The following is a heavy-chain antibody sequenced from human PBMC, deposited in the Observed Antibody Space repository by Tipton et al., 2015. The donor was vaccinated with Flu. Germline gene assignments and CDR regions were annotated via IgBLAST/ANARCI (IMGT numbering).Heavy chain of an antibody. D-gene: IGHD3-10*01. CDR1: GASISSSSHY. J-gene: IGHJ5*02. Sequence: GLVKPSGTLSLTCAVSGASISSSSHYWGWIRQPPGKGLEWIASINYSGRTQYNPSLKSRVTISVDTSNNQFSLKLSSVTAADTAVYYCARDGGVGAAWGQGAPVNVSS. CDR3: ARDGGVGAA. CDR2: INYSGRT. V-gene: IGHV4-39*07.